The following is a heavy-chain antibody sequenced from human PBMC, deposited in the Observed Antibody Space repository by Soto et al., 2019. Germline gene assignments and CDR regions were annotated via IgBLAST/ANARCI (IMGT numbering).Heavy chain of an antibody. Sequence: ETLSLTCAVSDFSISSGHYWGWIRQPPGKGLEWIGSTYHSGTTYSNPSLKSRVTMSVDTSKNQFSLKLSSVTAADTALYYCARDLEQQLVRGYYYYYGMDVWGQGTTVTVSS. CDR2: TYHSGTT. V-gene: IGHV4-38-2*02. CDR1: DFSISSGHY. J-gene: IGHJ6*02. CDR3: ARDLEQQLVRGYYYYYGMDV. D-gene: IGHD6-13*01.